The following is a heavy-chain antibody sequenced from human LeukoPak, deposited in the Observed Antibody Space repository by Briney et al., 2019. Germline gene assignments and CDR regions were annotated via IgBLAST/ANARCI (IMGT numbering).Heavy chain of an antibody. D-gene: IGHD3-3*01. V-gene: IGHV4-34*01. Sequence: PSETLSLTCAVYGGSFSGYYWSWIRQPPGKGLEWIGEINHRGSTNYNPSLKSRVTISVDTSKNQFSLKLSSVTAADTAVYYCARGRVTIFGVVGLDPWGQGTLVTVSS. CDR2: INHRGST. CDR1: GGSFSGYY. CDR3: ARGRVTIFGVVGLDP. J-gene: IGHJ5*02.